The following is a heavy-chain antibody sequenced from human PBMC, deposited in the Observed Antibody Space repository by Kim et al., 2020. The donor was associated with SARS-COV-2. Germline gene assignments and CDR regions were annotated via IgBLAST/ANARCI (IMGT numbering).Heavy chain of an antibody. J-gene: IGHJ3*02. V-gene: IGHV1-69*13. D-gene: IGHD5-12*01. CDR3: AGVVDKIGAFDI. Sequence: SVKVSCKASGGTFSSYAISWVRQAPGQGLEWMGGIIPIFGTANYAQKFQGRVTITADESTSTAYMELSSLRSEDTAVYYCAGVVDKIGAFDIWGQGTMVTVSS. CDR1: GGTFSSYA. CDR2: IIPIFGTA.